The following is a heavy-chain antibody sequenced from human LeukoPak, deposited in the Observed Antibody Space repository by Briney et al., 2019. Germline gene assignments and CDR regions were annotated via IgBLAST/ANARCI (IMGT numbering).Heavy chain of an antibody. CDR3: ARDRYYYDSSGYYFFDY. D-gene: IGHD3-22*01. CDR1: GGSISSYY. CDR2: IYYSGST. Sequence: SETLSLTCTVSGGSISSYYWSWIRQPPGKGLEWIGYIYYSGSTNYNPSLKSRVTISVDTSKNQFSLKLSSVTAADTAVYYCARDRYYYDSSGYYFFDYWGQGTLVTVSS. V-gene: IGHV4-59*12. J-gene: IGHJ4*02.